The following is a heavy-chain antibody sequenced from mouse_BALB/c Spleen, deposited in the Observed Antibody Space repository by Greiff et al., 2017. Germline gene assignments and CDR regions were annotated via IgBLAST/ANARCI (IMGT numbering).Heavy chain of an antibody. CDR2: ISYSGST. V-gene: IGHV3-2*02. Sequence: EVQLQESGPGLVKPSQSLSLTCTVTGYSITSDYAWNWIRQFPGNKLEWMGYISYSGSTSYNPSLKSRISITRDTSKNQFFLQLNSVTTEDTATYYCARYYYGSSAMDYWGQGTSVTVSS. CDR3: ARYYYGSSAMDY. CDR1: GYSITSDYA. D-gene: IGHD1-1*01. J-gene: IGHJ4*01.